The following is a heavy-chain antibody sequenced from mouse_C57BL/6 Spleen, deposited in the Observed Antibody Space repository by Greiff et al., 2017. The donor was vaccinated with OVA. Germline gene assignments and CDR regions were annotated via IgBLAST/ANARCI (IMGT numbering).Heavy chain of an antibody. CDR2: INPNNGGT. CDR3: ARESNSYAMDY. J-gene: IGHJ4*01. Sequence: VQLQQSGPELVKPGASVKISCKASGYTFTDYYMNWVKQSHGKSLEWIGDINPNNGGTSYNQKFKGKATLTVDKSSSTAYMELRSLTSEDSAVYYCARESNSYAMDYWGQGTSVTVSS. V-gene: IGHV1-26*01. D-gene: IGHD2-5*01. CDR1: GYTFTDYY.